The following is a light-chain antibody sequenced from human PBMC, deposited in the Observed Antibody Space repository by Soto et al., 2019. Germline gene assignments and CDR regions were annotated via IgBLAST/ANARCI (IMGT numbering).Light chain of an antibody. V-gene: IGLV2-23*01. CDR2: EGS. J-gene: IGLJ1*01. Sequence: QSVLIQPASVSGSPGQSITISCTGTSSDVGSYNLVSWYQQHPGKAPKFMIYEGSKRPSGVSNRFSGSKSGNTASLTISGLQAEDEADYYCCSYAGSSTYVFGTGTKLTVL. CDR3: CSYAGSSTYV. CDR1: SSDVGSYNL.